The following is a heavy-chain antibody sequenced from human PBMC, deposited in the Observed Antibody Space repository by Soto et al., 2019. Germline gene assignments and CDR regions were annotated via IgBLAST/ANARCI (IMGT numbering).Heavy chain of an antibody. J-gene: IGHJ2*01. V-gene: IGHV1-69*10. CDR2: IIPILGIA. D-gene: IGHD2-21*02. Sequence: ASVKVSCKASGGTFSSYAISWVRQAPGQGLEWMGGIIPILGIANYAQKFQGRVTITADKSTSTAYMELSSLRSEDTAMYYCARGPYCGGDCYPYWYFDLWGRGTLVTVSS. CDR3: ARGPYCGGDCYPYWYFDL. CDR1: GGTFSSYA.